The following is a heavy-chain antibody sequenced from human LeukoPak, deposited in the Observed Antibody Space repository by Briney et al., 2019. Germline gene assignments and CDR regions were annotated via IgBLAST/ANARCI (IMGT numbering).Heavy chain of an antibody. D-gene: IGHD5-12*01. CDR2: IGSSSSYI. Sequence: PGGSLRLSCAASGFTFSSYSMNWVRQAPGRGLEWVSSIGSSSSYIHYAESVRGRFTISRDNAKNSLYLQMNSLRAEDTAVYYCARYMHSGYDTFEDYWGQGTLVTVSS. CDR1: GFTFSSYS. J-gene: IGHJ4*02. V-gene: IGHV3-21*01. CDR3: ARYMHSGYDTFEDY.